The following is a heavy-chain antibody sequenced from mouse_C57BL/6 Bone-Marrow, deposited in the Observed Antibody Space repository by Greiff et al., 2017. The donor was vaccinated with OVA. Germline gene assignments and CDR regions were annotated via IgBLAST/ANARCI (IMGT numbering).Heavy chain of an antibody. Sequence: EVQLQQSGPELVKPGASVKISCKASGYTFTDYYMNWVKQSHGKSLEWIGDINPNNGGTSYNQTFKGKATLPVDTADSTAYMELRSLTSEDSAVYYCARCTYYYGSSYYFDVWGTGTTVTVSS. V-gene: IGHV1-26*01. CDR1: GYTFTDYY. CDR3: ARCTYYYGSSYYFDV. D-gene: IGHD1-1*01. CDR2: INPNNGGT. J-gene: IGHJ1*03.